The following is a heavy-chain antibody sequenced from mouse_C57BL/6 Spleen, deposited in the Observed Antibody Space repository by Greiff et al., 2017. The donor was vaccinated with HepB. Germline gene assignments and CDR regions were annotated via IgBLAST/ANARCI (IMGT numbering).Heavy chain of an antibody. CDR3: ARLPYYYAMDY. CDR2: IYPGDGDT. V-gene: IGHV1-82*01. Sequence: VQLQESGPELVKPGASVKISCKASGYAFSSSWMNWVKQRPGKGLEWIGRIYPGDGDTNYNGKFKGKATLTADKSSSTAYMQLSSLTSEDSAVYFCARLPYYYAMDYWGQGTSVTVSS. D-gene: IGHD5-5*01. CDR1: GYAFSSSW. J-gene: IGHJ4*01.